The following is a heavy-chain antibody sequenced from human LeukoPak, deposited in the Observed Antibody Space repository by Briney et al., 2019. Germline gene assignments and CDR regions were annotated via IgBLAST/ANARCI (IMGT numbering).Heavy chain of an antibody. J-gene: IGHJ4*02. Sequence: GGSLRLSCAASGFTVSSNYMSWVRQAPGKGLEWVSVIYSGGSTYYADSVKGRFTISRDNSKNTLYLQMNSLRAEDTAVYYCARHDSGSYYVKYFDYWGQGTLVTVSS. CDR3: ARHDSGSYYVKYFDY. D-gene: IGHD1-26*01. CDR1: GFTVSSNY. V-gene: IGHV3-66*04. CDR2: IYSGGST.